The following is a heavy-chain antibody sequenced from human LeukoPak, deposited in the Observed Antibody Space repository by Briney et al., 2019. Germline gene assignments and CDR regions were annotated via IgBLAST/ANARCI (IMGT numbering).Heavy chain of an antibody. V-gene: IGHV3-21*01. D-gene: IGHD3-22*01. Sequence: KSGGSLRLSCAASGFTFSSYSMNWVRQAPGKGLEWVSSISSSSSYIYYADSVKGRFTISRDNAKNSLYLQMNSLRAEDTAVYYCARSSDSSGYYTPYYYYYMDVWGKGTTVTVSS. CDR2: ISSSSSYI. CDR1: GFTFSSYS. CDR3: ARSSDSSGYYTPYYYYYMDV. J-gene: IGHJ6*03.